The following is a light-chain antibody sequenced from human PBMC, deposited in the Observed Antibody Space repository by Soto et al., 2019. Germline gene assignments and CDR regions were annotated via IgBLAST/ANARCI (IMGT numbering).Light chain of an antibody. CDR3: LQYNSYST. Sequence: DIQMTQSPSTLSASVGDRVTITCRASQSISSWLAWYQQKPGKAPKLLIYKASNLESGVPSRFSGSGSGTEFTLTISSLQPDDFATYYCLQYNSYSTFGQGTKVDIK. CDR2: KAS. CDR1: QSISSW. J-gene: IGKJ1*01. V-gene: IGKV1-5*03.